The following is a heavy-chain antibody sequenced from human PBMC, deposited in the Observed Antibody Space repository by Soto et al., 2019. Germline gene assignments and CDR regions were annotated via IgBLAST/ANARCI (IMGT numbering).Heavy chain of an antibody. CDR3: AREGVAVTKGDAFDI. CDR2: IYSGGST. CDR1: GFTVSSNY. V-gene: IGHV3-53*02. J-gene: IGHJ3*02. Sequence: EVQLVETGGGLIQPGGSLRLSCAASGFTVSSNYMSWVRQAPGKGLEWVSVIYSGGSTYYADSVKGRFTISSDNSKNTLYLQMNSLRAEDTAVYYCAREGVAVTKGDAFDIWGQGTMVTVSS. D-gene: IGHD2-21*02.